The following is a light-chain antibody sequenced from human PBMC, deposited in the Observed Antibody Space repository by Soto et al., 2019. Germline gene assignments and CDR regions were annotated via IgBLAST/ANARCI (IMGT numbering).Light chain of an antibody. Sequence: EIMLTQSPSTLSLSPGERATLSCRASQSVSSYLLWYQQKPGQAPRLLIYDASNRATGIPARFSGSGSETDFTLTISSLEPEDFAVYYCQHRMNWPLTFGQGTRLAI. V-gene: IGKV3-11*01. CDR3: QHRMNWPLT. J-gene: IGKJ5*01. CDR1: QSVSSY. CDR2: DAS.